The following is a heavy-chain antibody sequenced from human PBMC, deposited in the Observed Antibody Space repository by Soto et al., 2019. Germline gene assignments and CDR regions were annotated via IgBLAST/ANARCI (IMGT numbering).Heavy chain of an antibody. Sequence: SETLSLTCTVSGGSISSYHWSWIRQSAGKGLEWIGRIYTSGNTHYNPSLKSRVTVSIDTSKNQLFLTVNSVTAADSAVYYCARESGDNWDYEAYWGQGTPVTVS. CDR1: GGSISSYH. CDR3: ARESGDNWDYEAY. CDR2: IYTSGNT. J-gene: IGHJ4*02. D-gene: IGHD1-7*01. V-gene: IGHV4-4*07.